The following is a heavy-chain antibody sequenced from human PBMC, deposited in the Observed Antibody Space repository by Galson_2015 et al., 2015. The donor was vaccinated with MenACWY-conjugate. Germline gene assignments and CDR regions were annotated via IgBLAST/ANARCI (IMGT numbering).Heavy chain of an antibody. V-gene: IGHV3-15*01. D-gene: IGHD2-21*01. CDR2: IKSQTDGGKI. J-gene: IGHJ3*01. Sequence: SLRLSCAGSAFTFSNAYMSWVRQAPGTGLEWVGRIKSQTDGGKIDYAAPVKGRFTISRDDSKNTLYLQMNSLKIEDTAVYYCTTHKPDSWGGLLFHFYMDVWGQGTLVTVSS. CDR3: TTHKPDSWGGLLFHFYMDV. CDR1: AFTFSNAY.